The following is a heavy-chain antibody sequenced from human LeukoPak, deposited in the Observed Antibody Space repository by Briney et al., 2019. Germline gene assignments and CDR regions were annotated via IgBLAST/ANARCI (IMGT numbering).Heavy chain of an antibody. CDR1: GFIFRTYG. CDR2: IQYDGSNK. V-gene: IGHV3-30*02. J-gene: IGHJ6*03. Sequence: GGSLRLSCAASGFIFRTYGMHWVRQAPGKGLEWVAYIQYDGSNKQYADSVKGRFSISRDNSKNILYLQMNSLRAEDTALYYCAKDRCSNGIGCFYYYMDVWGKGTTVTVSS. CDR3: AKDRCSNGIGCFYYYMDV. D-gene: IGHD2-8*01.